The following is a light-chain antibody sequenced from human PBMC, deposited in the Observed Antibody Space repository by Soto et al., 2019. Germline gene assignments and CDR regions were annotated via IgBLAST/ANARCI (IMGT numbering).Light chain of an antibody. V-gene: IGKV3-15*01. Sequence: EIVMTQSPATLSVSPGERATLSCRASQSVTSNLAWYQQKPGQAPRLLMYGASTRATGTPARFSGSGSGTKFTLNISSLQSEDFAIYYCQQYNSWPPITFGQGTRLEIK. CDR1: QSVTSN. CDR3: QQYNSWPPIT. CDR2: GAS. J-gene: IGKJ5*01.